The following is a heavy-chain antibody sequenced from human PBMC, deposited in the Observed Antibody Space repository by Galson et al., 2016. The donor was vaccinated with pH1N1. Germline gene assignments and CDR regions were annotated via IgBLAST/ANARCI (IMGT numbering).Heavy chain of an antibody. CDR2: IDWDDDK. Sequence: PALVKPTQTLTLTCTFSGFSLSTSVMCVSWIRQPPGKALEWLALIDWDDDKYYSTSLKTRLTISKDTSKNQVVLTMTNMDPVDTATYYCARFNYGDYVNYLDYWGQGTLVTVSS. CDR3: ARFNYGDYVNYLDY. J-gene: IGHJ4*02. CDR1: GFSLSTSVMC. D-gene: IGHD4-17*01. V-gene: IGHV2-70*01.